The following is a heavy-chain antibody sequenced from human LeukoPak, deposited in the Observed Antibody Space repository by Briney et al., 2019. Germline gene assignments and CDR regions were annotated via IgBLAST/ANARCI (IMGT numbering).Heavy chain of an antibody. J-gene: IGHJ6*02. CDR2: ITPVLGIT. CDR1: GGTFSSYA. D-gene: IGHD5-24*01. Sequence: GASVKVSCKASGGTFSSYAISWVRQAPGQGLEWMGRITPVLGITNYAQKFQGRVTITADKSTSTADMELSSLRSEDTAVYYCARGGGRWLQLSVADYYGMDVWGRGTTVTVSS. CDR3: ARGGGRWLQLSVADYYGMDV. V-gene: IGHV1-69*04.